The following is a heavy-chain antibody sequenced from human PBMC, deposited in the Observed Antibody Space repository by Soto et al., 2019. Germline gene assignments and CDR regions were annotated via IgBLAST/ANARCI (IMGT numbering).Heavy chain of an antibody. CDR3: ARGIGWLLPPYYYYGMDV. Sequence: QVQLVQSGAEVKKPGSSVKVSCKASGGTFSSYAISWVRQAPGQGLEWMGGIIPIFGTANYAQKFQGRVTSTADASTRTAEMELSSLRSEDTAVYYCARGIGWLLPPYYYYGMDVWGQGTTVTVSS. CDR2: IIPIFGTA. V-gene: IGHV1-69*12. J-gene: IGHJ6*02. CDR1: GGTFSSYA. D-gene: IGHD3-22*01.